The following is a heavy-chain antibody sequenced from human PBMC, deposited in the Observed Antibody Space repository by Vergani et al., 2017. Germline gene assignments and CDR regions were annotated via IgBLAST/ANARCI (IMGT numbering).Heavy chain of an antibody. CDR3: ARDPLYGDYGGYYYMDV. V-gene: IGHV3-33*01. Sequence: QVQLVESGGGVVQPGRSLSLSCAASGFTFSSYGMHWVRQAPGKGLEWVAVIWYDGSNKYYADSVKGRFTISRDNSKNTLYLQMNSLRAEDTAVYYCARDPLYGDYGGYYYMDVWGKGTTVTVSS. CDR2: IWYDGSNK. D-gene: IGHD4-17*01. CDR1: GFTFSSYG. J-gene: IGHJ6*03.